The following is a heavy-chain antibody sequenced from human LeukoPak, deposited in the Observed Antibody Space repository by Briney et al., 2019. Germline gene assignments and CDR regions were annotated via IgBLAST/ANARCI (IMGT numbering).Heavy chain of an antibody. Sequence: SETLSLTCAVYGGSFSGYYWSWIRQPPGKGLEWIGEINHSGSTNYNPSLKSRVTISVDTSKNQFSLKLSSVTAADTAVCYCARARTGSGSYYEGDYWGQGTLVTVSS. V-gene: IGHV4-34*01. CDR1: GGSFSGYY. J-gene: IGHJ4*02. D-gene: IGHD3-10*01. CDR2: INHSGST. CDR3: ARARTGSGSYYEGDY.